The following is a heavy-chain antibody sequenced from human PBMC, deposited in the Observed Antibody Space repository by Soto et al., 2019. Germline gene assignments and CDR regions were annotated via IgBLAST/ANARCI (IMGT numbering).Heavy chain of an antibody. Sequence: SETLSLTCSVSGDSLTNYILSWIRQPPGKGLEWIGFIFSSGSTNYNPSLKSRVTISVDTSKNQLSLKMTSVTTADTAIYFCARDSRKSSWYNWGQGALVTVSS. CDR3: ARDSRKSSWYN. J-gene: IGHJ4*02. D-gene: IGHD6-13*01. CDR2: IFSSGST. V-gene: IGHV4-59*01. CDR1: GDSLTNYI.